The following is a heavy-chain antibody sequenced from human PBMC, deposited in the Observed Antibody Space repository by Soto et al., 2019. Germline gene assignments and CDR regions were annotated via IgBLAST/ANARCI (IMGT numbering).Heavy chain of an antibody. V-gene: IGHV4-39*01. CDR3: ARPQSGYCSGGSCYYPRGYPSWFDP. CDR1: GGSIRSSSYY. D-gene: IGHD2-15*01. J-gene: IGHJ5*02. CDR2: IYYSGST. Sequence: SETLSLTCTVSGGSIRSSSYYWGWIRQPPGKGLEWIGSIYYSGSTYYNPSLKSRVTISVDTSKNQFSLKLSSVTAADTAVYYCARPQSGYCSGGSCYYPRGYPSWFDPWGQGTLVTVS.